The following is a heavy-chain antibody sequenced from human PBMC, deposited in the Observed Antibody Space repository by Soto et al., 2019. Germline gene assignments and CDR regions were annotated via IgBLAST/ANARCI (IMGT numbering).Heavy chain of an antibody. CDR1: GFTFSSYS. V-gene: IGHV3-21*01. CDR2: ISSSSSYI. Sequence: EVQLVESGGGLVKPGGSLRLSCAASGFTFSSYSMNWVRQAPGKGLEWFSSISSSSSYIYYADSVKGRFTISRDNAKNSLYLQMNSLRAEDTAVYYCARPGDIGRYYYYGMDVWGQGTTVTVSS. D-gene: IGHD5-12*01. CDR3: ARPGDIGRYYYYGMDV. J-gene: IGHJ6*02.